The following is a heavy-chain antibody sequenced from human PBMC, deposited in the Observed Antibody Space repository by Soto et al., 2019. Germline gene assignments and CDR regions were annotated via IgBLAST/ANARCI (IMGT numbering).Heavy chain of an antibody. J-gene: IGHJ3*02. V-gene: IGHV3-7*01. D-gene: IGHD3-22*01. CDR2: IKQDGSEK. CDR3: ARDYYDSSGYYGVDI. CDR1: GFAFSSYW. Sequence: GSLRLSCTASGFAFSSYWISCFRQTPSKGQEWVANIKQDGSEKCYVDSVKGRLTISRDNAKKSLYLQMNSLRAEDTAVYYCARDYYDSSGYYGVDIWGQGTMVTVSS.